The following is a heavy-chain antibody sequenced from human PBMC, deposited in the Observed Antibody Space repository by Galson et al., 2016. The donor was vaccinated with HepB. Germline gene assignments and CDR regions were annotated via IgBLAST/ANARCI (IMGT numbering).Heavy chain of an antibody. Sequence: QSGAEVKKPGESLKISCKGSGYRFTHFWIGWVRQTPGKGLEWMGIIYPDDSETRYGPSFHGQVTMSADKSISTAYLQWSSLKASDTAIYYCARFLLTGYPHFGSWGQGTLVTVSS. J-gene: IGHJ4*02. V-gene: IGHV5-51*01. D-gene: IGHD3-9*01. CDR3: ARFLLTGYPHFGS. CDR2: IYPDDSET. CDR1: GYRFTHFW.